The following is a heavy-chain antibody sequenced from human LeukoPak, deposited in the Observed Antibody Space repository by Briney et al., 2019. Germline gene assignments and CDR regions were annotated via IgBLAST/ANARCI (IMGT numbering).Heavy chain of an antibody. V-gene: IGHV3-7*03. J-gene: IGHJ4*02. CDR2: IKNDGSET. Sequence: GGSLRLSCAVSGFNFRDHWMGWVRQAPGKGLEWVGHIKNDGSETYYLDSLKGRFSISRDNTNNALYLQMNSLRVEDTAVYYCAKNNGWFHLAQWGQGALVTVSS. D-gene: IGHD6-19*01. CDR3: AKNNGWFHLAQ. CDR1: GFNFRDHW.